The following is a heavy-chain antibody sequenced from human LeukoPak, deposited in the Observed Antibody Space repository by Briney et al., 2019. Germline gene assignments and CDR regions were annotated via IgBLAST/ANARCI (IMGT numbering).Heavy chain of an antibody. Sequence: GGSLRLSCAASGFTFDDYTMHWVRQAPGKGLEWVSLMSWDGGSAYSDSVKGRFTISRDNSKNSLDLQMNSLRTEATALYYCAKDIGDTAMGSYDYWGQGTLVTVSS. CDR3: AKDIGDTAMGSYDY. D-gene: IGHD5-18*01. CDR2: MSWDGGSA. V-gene: IGHV3-43*01. J-gene: IGHJ4*02. CDR1: GFTFDDYT.